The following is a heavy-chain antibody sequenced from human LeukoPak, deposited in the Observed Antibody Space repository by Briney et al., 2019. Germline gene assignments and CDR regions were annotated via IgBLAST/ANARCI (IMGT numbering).Heavy chain of an antibody. D-gene: IGHD4-17*01. CDR3: ASRDYGDWYFDL. J-gene: IGHJ2*01. CDR2: IYYSGST. CDR1: GGSIYSYY. V-gene: IGHV4-59*01. Sequence: SETLSLTCTVSGGSIYSYYWSWIRQSPGKGLEWIGYIYYSGSTNYNPSLKSRVTISVDTSKNHFSLRLTSVTAADTAVYYCASRDYGDWYFDLWGRGTLVTVSS.